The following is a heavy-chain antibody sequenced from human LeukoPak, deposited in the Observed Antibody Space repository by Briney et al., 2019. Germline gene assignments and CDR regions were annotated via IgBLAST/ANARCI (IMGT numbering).Heavy chain of an antibody. J-gene: IGHJ2*01. CDR1: GFTFDDYA. D-gene: IGHD1-26*01. CDR2: ISWNSGSI. V-gene: IGHV3-9*01. Sequence: GGSLRLSCAASGFTFDDYAMHWVRQAPGKSLEWVSGISWNSGSIGYADSVKGRFTISRDNAKNSLYLQMNSLRAEDTALYYCAKANSGSYLYRYFDLWGRGTLVTVSS. CDR3: AKANSGSYLYRYFDL.